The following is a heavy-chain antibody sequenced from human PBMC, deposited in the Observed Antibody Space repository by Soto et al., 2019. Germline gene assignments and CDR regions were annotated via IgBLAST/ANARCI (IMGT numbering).Heavy chain of an antibody. J-gene: IGHJ4*02. CDR1: GGSVGNSA. D-gene: IGHD3-3*01. Sequence: ASVKVSCKASGGSVGNSAINWVRQTPGQGLEWLGGFIPVYRTLNYAQKFQGRVTITADESTGTAYMTLSSLASDDTAVYYCATGVIWIGYFTVDSWGQGTRVTASS. CDR2: FIPVYRTL. CDR3: ATGVIWIGYFTVDS. V-gene: IGHV1-69*13.